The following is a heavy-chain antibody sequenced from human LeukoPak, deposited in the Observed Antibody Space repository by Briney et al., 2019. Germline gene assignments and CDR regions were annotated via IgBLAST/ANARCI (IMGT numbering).Heavy chain of an antibody. CDR3: AKDLPGLEWFGE. V-gene: IGHV3-23*01. Sequence: GGSLRLSCAASGFTFSNHAMSWVRQAPGKGLEGVSSISDSGGATYYADSVKGRCAISRDNSKNTLFLQMTSLRADDTAVYYCAKDLPGLEWFGEWGQGILVTVSS. CDR1: GFTFSNHA. CDR2: ISDSGGAT. J-gene: IGHJ4*02. D-gene: IGHD3-10*01.